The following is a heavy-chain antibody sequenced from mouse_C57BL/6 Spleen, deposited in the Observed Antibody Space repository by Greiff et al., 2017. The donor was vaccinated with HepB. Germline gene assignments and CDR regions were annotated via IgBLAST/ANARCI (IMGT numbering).Heavy chain of an antibody. V-gene: IGHV1-59*01. Sequence: QVQLQQPGAELVRPGPSVKLSCKASGYTFTSYWMHWVKQRPGQGLEWIGVIDPSDSYTNYNQKFKGKATLTVDTSSSTAYMQLSSLTSEDSAVYYCARRSTGYAMDYWGQGTSVTVSS. J-gene: IGHJ4*01. CDR3: ARRSTGYAMDY. D-gene: IGHD1-1*01. CDR1: GYTFTSYW. CDR2: IDPSDSYT.